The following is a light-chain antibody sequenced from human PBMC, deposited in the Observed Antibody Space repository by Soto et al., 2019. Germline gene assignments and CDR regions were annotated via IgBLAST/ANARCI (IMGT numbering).Light chain of an antibody. Sequence: QSVLTQPASVYGSPGQSITISCTGTSSDVGGYNYVSWYQHHPGKAPKLLIYDVSNRPSGVSNRFSGSKSDNTASLTISGLQPEDEADYYCSSYTTSNTRQIVFGTGTKVT. V-gene: IGLV2-14*03. CDR2: DVS. CDR3: SSYTTSNTRQIV. J-gene: IGLJ1*01. CDR1: SSDVGGYNY.